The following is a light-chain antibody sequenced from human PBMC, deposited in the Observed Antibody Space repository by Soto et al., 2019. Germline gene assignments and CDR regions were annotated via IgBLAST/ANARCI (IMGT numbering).Light chain of an antibody. CDR3: QQSYSTLWT. V-gene: IGKV1-39*01. J-gene: IGKJ1*01. CDR2: AAS. CDR1: QSISRY. Sequence: DRVTITCRASQSISRYLNWYQQKPGKAPKLLIYAASSLQSGVPSRFSGSGSGTDLNLTISSLQPEDFATYYCQQSYSTLWTCGQGTKVDIK.